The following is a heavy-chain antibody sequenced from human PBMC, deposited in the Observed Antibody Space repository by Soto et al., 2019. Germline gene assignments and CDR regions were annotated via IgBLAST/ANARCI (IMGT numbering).Heavy chain of an antibody. V-gene: IGHV3-33*01. CDR1: GSTFSNYG. D-gene: IGHD3-10*01. CDR2: VWYDGTTK. J-gene: IGHJ1*01. CDR3: ASVDNYYGSVF. Sequence: QVQLVESGGGVVQPGTSLRLSCAASGSTFSNYGMHWVRQAPGKGLEWVAVVWYDGTTKFYPDSVKGRFTISRDNSTNTRYLQLNSLRVEDTAVYYCASVDNYYGSVFWGQGSWSPSPQ.